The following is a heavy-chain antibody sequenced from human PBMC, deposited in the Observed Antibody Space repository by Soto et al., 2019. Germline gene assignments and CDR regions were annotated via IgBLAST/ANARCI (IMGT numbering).Heavy chain of an antibody. CDR1: GASMSSGGYY. Sequence: PSETLSLTCTVSGASMSSGGYYWTWICQSPGKGLEWIGYIYYSGSTYYNPSLESRITISLDTSRSQFSLTLNSVTAADTAVYYCARNRYYYDSSGYLANWFDPWGQGTLVTVSS. CDR2: IYYSGST. CDR3: ARNRYYYDSSGYLANWFDP. V-gene: IGHV4-31*03. J-gene: IGHJ5*02. D-gene: IGHD3-22*01.